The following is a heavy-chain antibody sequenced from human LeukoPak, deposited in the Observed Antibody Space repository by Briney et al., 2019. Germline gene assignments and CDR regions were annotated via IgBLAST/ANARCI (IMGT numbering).Heavy chain of an antibody. Sequence: GGSLRLSCAASGFTFSDYYMGWIRQAPGKVLEWVSYISSSGSTIYYADSVKGRFTISRDNAKNSLYLQMNSLRAEDTAVYYCARGGIVLMVYARAFDIWGQGTMVTVSS. J-gene: IGHJ3*02. V-gene: IGHV3-11*01. D-gene: IGHD2-8*01. CDR3: ARGGIVLMVYARAFDI. CDR2: ISSSGSTI. CDR1: GFTFSDYY.